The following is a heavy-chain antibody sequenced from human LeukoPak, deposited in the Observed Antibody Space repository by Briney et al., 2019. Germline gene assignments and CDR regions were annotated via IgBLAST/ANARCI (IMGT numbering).Heavy chain of an antibody. CDR3: ARHQLLFYYMDV. D-gene: IGHD2-2*01. Sequence: GGSLRLSCAASGFTFSNYWMSWVRQAPGKGLEWVANIKQDGSEKYYVDSVKGRFTISRDNAKNSLYLQMDSLRAEDSAVYYCARHQLLFYYMDVWGKGTTVTVSS. CDR1: GFTFSNYW. J-gene: IGHJ6*03. CDR2: IKQDGSEK. V-gene: IGHV3-7*01.